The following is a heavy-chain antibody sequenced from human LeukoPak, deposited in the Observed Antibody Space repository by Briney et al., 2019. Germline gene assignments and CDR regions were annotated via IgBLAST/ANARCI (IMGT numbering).Heavy chain of an antibody. CDR2: ISYDGSNK. V-gene: IGHV3-30*04. J-gene: IGHJ3*01. CDR3: AKRMIRGVNHDAFDL. D-gene: IGHD3-10*01. Sequence: GGSLRLSCAASGFTFSSYAMHWVRQAPGKGLEWVAVISYDGSNKYYADSVKGRFTISRDNSKNTLYLQMNSLRAEDTAVYYCAKRMIRGVNHDAFDLWGQGTMVTVSS. CDR1: GFTFSSYA.